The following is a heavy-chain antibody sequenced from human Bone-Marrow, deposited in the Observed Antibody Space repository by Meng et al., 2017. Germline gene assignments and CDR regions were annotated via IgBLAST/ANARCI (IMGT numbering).Heavy chain of an antibody. CDR2: INPNSGGT. J-gene: IGHJ4*02. CDR3: ARSRGSGSYSDY. Sequence: ASVKVSCKASGYTFTGYYMHWVRQAPGQGLEWMGWINPNSGGTNYAQKFQGRVTMTRDTSISTAYMELSRLRSDDTAVYYCARSRGSGSYSDYWGQGTQVTVSS. CDR1: GYTFTGYY. V-gene: IGHV1-2*02. D-gene: IGHD3-10*01.